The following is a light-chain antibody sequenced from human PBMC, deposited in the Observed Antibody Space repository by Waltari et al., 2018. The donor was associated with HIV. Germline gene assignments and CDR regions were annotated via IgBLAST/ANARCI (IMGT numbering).Light chain of an antibody. CDR1: VLPKKY. CDR2: KDS. J-gene: IGLJ7*01. Sequence: SYELTQPPSVSVSPGQTARLTCSGDVLPKKYAYWYQQKPGQAPVVVLSKDSERPSGIPERFSGSSSGTTVTLTISGVQAEDEADYYCQSADSSGTYAVFGGGTQLTVL. CDR3: QSADSSGTYAV. V-gene: IGLV3-25*03.